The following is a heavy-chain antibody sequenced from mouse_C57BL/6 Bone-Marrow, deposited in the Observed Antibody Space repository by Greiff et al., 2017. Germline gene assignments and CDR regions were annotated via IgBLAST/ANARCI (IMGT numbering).Heavy chain of an antibody. CDR1: GFTFSDYG. J-gene: IGHJ4*01. Sequence: EVQLQESGGGLVKPGGSLKLSCAASGFTFSDYGMHWVRQAPEKGLEWVAYISSGSSTIYYADTVKGRFTISRANAKNTLFLQMTSLRSEDTAMYYCARGLRRYAMDYWGQGTSVTVSS. V-gene: IGHV5-17*01. CDR2: ISSGSSTI. D-gene: IGHD2-4*01. CDR3: ARGLRRYAMDY.